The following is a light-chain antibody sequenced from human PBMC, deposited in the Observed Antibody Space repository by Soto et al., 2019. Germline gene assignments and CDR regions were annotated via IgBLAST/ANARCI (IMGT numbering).Light chain of an antibody. J-gene: IGLJ2*01. CDR2: GNS. CDR1: SSNIGAGYD. V-gene: IGLV1-40*01. Sequence: QSALTQPPSVSGAPGQRVTISCTGSSSNIGAGYDVHWYQQFPGTAPKLLIYGNSNRPSGVPARFSGSKSGSSASLAITVLQAEDEADYYCQSYDSSLTGPKVLFGGGTKLTVL. CDR3: QSYDSSLTGPKVL.